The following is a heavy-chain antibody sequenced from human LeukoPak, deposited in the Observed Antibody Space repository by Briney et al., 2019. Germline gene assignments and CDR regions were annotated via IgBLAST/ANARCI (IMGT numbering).Heavy chain of an antibody. CDR3: ARVVRYYYGSGSYYRVHWFDP. Sequence: KAGGSLRLSCAVSGFTFSSYSMNWVRQAPGKGLEWIGEINHSGSTNYNPSLKSRVTISVDTSKNQFSLKLSSVTAADTAVYYCARVVRYYYGSGSYYRVHWFDPWGQGTLVTVSS. V-gene: IGHV4-34*01. D-gene: IGHD3-10*01. J-gene: IGHJ5*02. CDR1: GFTFSSYS. CDR2: INHSGST.